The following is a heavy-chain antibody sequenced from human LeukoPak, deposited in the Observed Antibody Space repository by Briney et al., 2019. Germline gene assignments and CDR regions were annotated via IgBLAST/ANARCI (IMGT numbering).Heavy chain of an antibody. Sequence: PSETLPLTCTVSGGSISTYYWIWIPQPPGKGLEWIGYIYYSGSTNYNPSLKSRVTISVDTSKNQFSLKLSSVTAADTAVYYCARDGVAAAGTHSFDYWGQGTLVTVSS. CDR2: IYYSGST. CDR1: GGSISTYY. V-gene: IGHV4-59*01. CDR3: ARDGVAAAGTHSFDY. J-gene: IGHJ4*02. D-gene: IGHD6-13*01.